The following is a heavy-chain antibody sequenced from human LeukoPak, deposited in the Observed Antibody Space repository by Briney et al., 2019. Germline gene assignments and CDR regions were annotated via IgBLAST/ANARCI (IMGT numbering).Heavy chain of an antibody. CDR3: ARESGTYSYGAFDF. J-gene: IGHJ3*01. V-gene: IGHV3-11*01. Sequence: PGGPLRLSCGASGFTVSDYYMTWIRQAPGKGLVWVAYISSSGSTTYYGDFVKGRFTISRDNAQNSLVLQMNSLTAEDTAVYYCARESGTYSYGAFDFWGQGTMVTVSS. CDR2: ISSSGSTT. CDR1: GFTVSDYY. D-gene: IGHD1-26*01.